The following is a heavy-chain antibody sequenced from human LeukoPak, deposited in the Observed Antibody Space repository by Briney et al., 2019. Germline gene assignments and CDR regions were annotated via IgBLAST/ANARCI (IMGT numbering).Heavy chain of an antibody. Sequence: PSETLSLTCAVHGGSFSGYYWSWIRQPPGKGLEWIGEIMYDGSSNYHPSLKSLVSMSVDTPKNQFSLTMPSVPAADTAVYYCARGRYYFDSSGAFYWGQGTLVTVSS. CDR3: ARGRYYFDSSGAFY. CDR2: IMYDGSS. J-gene: IGHJ4*02. D-gene: IGHD3-22*01. CDR1: GGSFSGYY. V-gene: IGHV4-34*01.